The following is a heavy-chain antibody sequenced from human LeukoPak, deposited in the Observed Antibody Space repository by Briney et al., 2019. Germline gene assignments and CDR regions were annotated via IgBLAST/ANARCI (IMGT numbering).Heavy chain of an antibody. J-gene: IGHJ4*02. CDR2: IYSDGST. Sequence: GGSLRLSCAASGFTFSSYSMNWVRQAPGKGLEWVSVIYSDGSTYNADSVRGRFTISRDNSKNTLYLQMNSLIAEDTAVYYCARAMRGYSYILEQWGQGTLVTVSS. V-gene: IGHV3-53*01. CDR3: ARAMRGYSYILEQ. CDR1: GFTFSSYS. D-gene: IGHD5-18*01.